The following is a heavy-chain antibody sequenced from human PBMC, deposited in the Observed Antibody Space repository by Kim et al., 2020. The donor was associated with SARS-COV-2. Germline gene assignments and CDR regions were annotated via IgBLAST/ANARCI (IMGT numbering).Heavy chain of an antibody. J-gene: IGHJ3*02. D-gene: IGHD6-13*01. Sequence: GESLKISCKGSGYSFTSYWIGWVRQMPGKGLEWMGIIYPGDSDTRYSPSFQGHVTIPADKSISTAYLQWSSLKASDTAMYYCARHGRQQLVHDAFDIWGQGTMVTVSS. CDR3: ARHGRQQLVHDAFDI. CDR2: IYPGDSDT. V-gene: IGHV5-51*01. CDR1: GYSFTSYW.